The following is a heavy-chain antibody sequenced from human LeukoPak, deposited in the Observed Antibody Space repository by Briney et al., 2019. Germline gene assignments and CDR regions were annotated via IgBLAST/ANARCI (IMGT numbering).Heavy chain of an antibody. J-gene: IGHJ4*02. CDR3: ARAKVGATDDY. Sequence: GGSLRLSCAASGFAFSSQAMGWVRQAPGKGLEWVSVISDSGDTTYYADSVKGRFTISRDNAKNSLYLQMNSLRAEDTAVYYCARAKVGATDDYWGQGTLVTVSS. D-gene: IGHD1-26*01. CDR1: GFAFSSQA. CDR2: ISDSGDTT. V-gene: IGHV3-23*01.